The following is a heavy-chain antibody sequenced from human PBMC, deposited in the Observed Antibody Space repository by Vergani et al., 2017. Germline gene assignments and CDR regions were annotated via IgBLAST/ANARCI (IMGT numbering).Heavy chain of an antibody. J-gene: IGHJ6*02. V-gene: IGHV3-30*03. D-gene: IGHD4-17*01. CDR3: ARTEEWMRSNNGPPDYVFALDV. CDR2: ISYDGSNK. Sequence: QVQLVESGGGVVQPGRSLRLSCAASGFTFSSYGMHWVRQAPGKGLEWVAVISYDGSNKYYADSVKGRFTISRDNSKNTLYLQMNSLRAEDTAVYYCARTEEWMRSNNGPPDYVFALDVWGQGTTVIVSS. CDR1: GFTFSSYG.